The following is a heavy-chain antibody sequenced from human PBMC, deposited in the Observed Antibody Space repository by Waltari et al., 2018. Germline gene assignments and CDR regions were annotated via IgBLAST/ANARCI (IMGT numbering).Heavy chain of an antibody. CDR2: IRHPGNT. Sequence: QVQLQQWGAGLLKPSETLSLTCSASGASFSSYYWGWVRHVPGKGLEWIGQIRHPGNTNYNPSLQSRVAISIDTSRNQFSLRVFSVTAADTGLYFCTRGGNYDFWSHSPFVDPWGQGTQVSVSS. V-gene: IGHV4-34*01. D-gene: IGHD3-3*01. CDR1: GASFSSYY. J-gene: IGHJ5*02. CDR3: TRGGNYDFWSHSPFVDP.